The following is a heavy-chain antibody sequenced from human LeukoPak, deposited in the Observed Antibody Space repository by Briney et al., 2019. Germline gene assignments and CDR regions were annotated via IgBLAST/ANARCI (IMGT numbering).Heavy chain of an antibody. Sequence: GGSLRLSCAASGFTFSSYWMHWVRQAPGMRLVWVSRINSDGRSTSYADSVKGRFTNSRDNANEPLEMQMNALSAEATAVYYCARDQWLYEWELPPFDYWGQGTLVTVSS. D-gene: IGHD1-26*01. J-gene: IGHJ4*02. CDR3: ARDQWLYEWELPPFDY. CDR2: INSDGRST. CDR1: GFTFSSYW. V-gene: IGHV3-74*01.